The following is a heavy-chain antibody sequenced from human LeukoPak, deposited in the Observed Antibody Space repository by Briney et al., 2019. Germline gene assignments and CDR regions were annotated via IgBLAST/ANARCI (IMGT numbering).Heavy chain of an antibody. J-gene: IGHJ4*02. Sequence: GGSLRLSCAASGFTFSIYWMTWVRQAPGKGLEWVANIKEDGSEKYYVDSVKGRFTISRDNAKNSLYLQMNSLRAEDTAVYYCTTASASGLYYFDQWGQGTLVTVSS. D-gene: IGHD3-10*01. CDR3: TTASASGLYYFDQ. CDR1: GFTFSIYW. CDR2: IKEDGSEK. V-gene: IGHV3-7*01.